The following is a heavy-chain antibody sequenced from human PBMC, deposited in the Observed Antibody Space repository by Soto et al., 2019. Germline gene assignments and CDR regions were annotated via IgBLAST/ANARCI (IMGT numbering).Heavy chain of an antibody. V-gene: IGHV3-23*01. J-gene: IGHJ3*02. D-gene: IGHD1-26*01. CDR2: ITGSGDTT. CDR3: AKDRAPLGPDAFGI. CDR1: GFSFSTTA. Sequence: GSLRLSCAASGFSFSTTAMSWVRQAPGKGLEWVSTITGSGDTTYYAVSMKGRFTISRDNSKNTLYLQVNSLRADDTAVYYCAKDRAPLGPDAFGIWGQGTMVTVSS.